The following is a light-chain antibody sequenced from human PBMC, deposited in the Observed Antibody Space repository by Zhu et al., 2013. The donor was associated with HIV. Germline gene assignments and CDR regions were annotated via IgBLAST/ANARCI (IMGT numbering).Light chain of an antibody. CDR2: DDS. CDR1: NIGSKS. Sequence: SYAVTQPPSVSVAPGKTARITCGGNNIGSKSVHWYQQKPGQAPVLVIYDDSDRPSGIPERFSGSNSGDTVTLTISGTQAMDEADYYCQAWDSSTVLFGGGTKLTVL. V-gene: IGLV3-21*01. CDR3: QAWDSSTVL. J-gene: IGLJ2*01.